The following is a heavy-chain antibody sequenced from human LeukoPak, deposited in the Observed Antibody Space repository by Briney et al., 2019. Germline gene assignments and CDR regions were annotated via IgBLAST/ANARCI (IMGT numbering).Heavy chain of an antibody. Sequence: ASVKVSCKASGYTFTSYDINWVRQATGQGLEWMGWMNPNSGNTGYAQKFQGRVTITRNTSISTAYMELSSLRSEDTAVYYCATRVYDYVWGSSLDAFDIWGQGTMVTVSS. CDR1: GYTFTSYD. J-gene: IGHJ3*02. CDR3: ATRVYDYVWGSSLDAFDI. D-gene: IGHD3-16*01. V-gene: IGHV1-8*03. CDR2: MNPNSGNT.